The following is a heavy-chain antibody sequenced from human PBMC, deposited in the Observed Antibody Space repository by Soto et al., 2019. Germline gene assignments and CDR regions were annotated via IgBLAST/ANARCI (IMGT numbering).Heavy chain of an antibody. CDR3: ARGRYSYETIYYKFYYSALDV. J-gene: IGHJ6*02. Sequence: SETLSLTCGVYGGSIRGYYWSWIRQSPGKGLEWIGDINDNGGTNYNPSLKSRVTTSLDTSKKQVSLMVSSVTAADTAVYYCARGRYSYETIYYKFYYSALDVWRQRTTVTVSS. D-gene: IGHD3-10*01. CDR1: GGSIRGYY. V-gene: IGHV4-34*01. CDR2: INDNGGT.